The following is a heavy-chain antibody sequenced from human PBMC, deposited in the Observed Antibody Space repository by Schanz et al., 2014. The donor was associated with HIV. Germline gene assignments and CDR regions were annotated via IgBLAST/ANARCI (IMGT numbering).Heavy chain of an antibody. V-gene: IGHV1-69*06. D-gene: IGHD6-6*01. J-gene: IGHJ6*02. Sequence: QVQLVQSGAEVKKPGSSVKVSCKASGGTFSSYAISWVRQAPGQGLEWMGGIIPIFGTPNYAQKFQGRVTITADKSTNTAFMEVSSLRSEDTALYYCAREPSFSGLDVWGQGTTVIVSS. CDR2: IIPIFGTP. CDR3: AREPSFSGLDV. CDR1: GGTFSSYA.